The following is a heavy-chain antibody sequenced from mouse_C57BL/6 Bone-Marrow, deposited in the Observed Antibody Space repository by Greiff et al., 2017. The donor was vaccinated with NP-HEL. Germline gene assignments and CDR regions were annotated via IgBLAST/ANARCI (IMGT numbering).Heavy chain of an antibody. CDR3: ASVWMSTMVTRTW. Sequence: VQLQQSGAELARPGASVKLSCKASGYTFTSYGISWVKQRTGQGLEWIGEIYPRSGNTYYNEKFKGKATLTADKSSSTAYMGLRSLTSEDSAVYFCASVWMSTMVTRTWWGQGTTLTVSS. V-gene: IGHV1-81*01. CDR1: GYTFTSYG. CDR2: IYPRSGNT. D-gene: IGHD2-1*01. J-gene: IGHJ2*01.